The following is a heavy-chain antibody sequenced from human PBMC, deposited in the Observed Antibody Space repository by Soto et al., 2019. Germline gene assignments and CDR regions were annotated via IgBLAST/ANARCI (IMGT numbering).Heavy chain of an antibody. D-gene: IGHD1-26*01. Sequence: PSETLSRTWTVSGGSISSGIYHWIWIRQHPGKVLDWIGNIYYSGSSYYNPSLKSRATISIDTSKDQFSLRLGSVTAADTAVYYCARVEGSSYYFRHDCWGRGTLVTV. V-gene: IGHV4-31*02. CDR2: IYYSGSS. J-gene: IGHJ4*02. CDR1: GGSISSGIYH. CDR3: ARVEGSSYYFRHDC.